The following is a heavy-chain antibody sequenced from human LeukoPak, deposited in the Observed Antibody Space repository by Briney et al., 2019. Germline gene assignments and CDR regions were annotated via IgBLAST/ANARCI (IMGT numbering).Heavy chain of an antibody. D-gene: IGHD5-12*01. Sequence: GGSLRLSCEASGFTFKNAWMIWVRQAPGKGLEWVSVIYSGGRTYYADSVKGRFTISRDNSKNTLYLQMNSLRAEDTAVYYCAKDQGSGYSGYPYYFDYWGQGTLVTVSS. CDR3: AKDQGSGYSGYPYYFDY. CDR1: GFTFKNAW. V-gene: IGHV3-66*01. CDR2: IYSGGRT. J-gene: IGHJ4*02.